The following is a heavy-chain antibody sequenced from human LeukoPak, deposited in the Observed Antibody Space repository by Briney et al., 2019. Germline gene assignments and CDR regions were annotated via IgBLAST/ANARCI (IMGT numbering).Heavy chain of an antibody. CDR1: GYTFTGYY. J-gene: IGHJ2*01. V-gene: IGHV1-2*02. D-gene: IGHD2-15*01. CDR2: INPNSGGT. Sequence: VSVNVSCKASGYTFTGYYMHWVRQAPGQGLEWMGWINPNSGGTNYAQKFQGRVTMTRDTSISTAYMELSRLRSDDTAVYYCARESSAELLRNWYFDLWGRGTLVTVSS. CDR3: ARESSAELLRNWYFDL.